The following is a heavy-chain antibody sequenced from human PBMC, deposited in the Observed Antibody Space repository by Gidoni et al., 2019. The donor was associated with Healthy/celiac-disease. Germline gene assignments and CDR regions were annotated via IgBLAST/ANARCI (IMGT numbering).Heavy chain of an antibody. D-gene: IGHD3-3*01. Sequence: EVQLVESGGGLVQPGGSLKLSCAASGFTFSGSAMHWFRQASGKGLEWVGRIRSKANSYATAYAASVKGRFTISRDDSKNTAYLQMNSLKTEDTAVYYCTRLSEYYDFWSGYSATGGSRAFDYWGQGTLVTVSS. J-gene: IGHJ4*02. V-gene: IGHV3-73*01. CDR2: IRSKANSYAT. CDR1: GFTFSGSA. CDR3: TRLSEYYDFWSGYSATGGSRAFDY.